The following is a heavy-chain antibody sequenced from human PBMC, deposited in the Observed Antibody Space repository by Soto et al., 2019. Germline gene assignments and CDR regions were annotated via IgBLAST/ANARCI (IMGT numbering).Heavy chain of an antibody. V-gene: IGHV3-33*01. D-gene: IGHD2-21*02. J-gene: IGHJ5*02. CDR3: ARGQAYCGGDCYYNWFDP. CDR1: GFTFSSYG. CDR2: IWYDGSNK. Sequence: GGSLRLSCAASGFTFSSYGMHWVRQAPGKGLEWVAVIWYDGSNKYYADSVKGRFTISRDNSKNTLYLQMNSLRAEDTAVYYCARGQAYCGGDCYYNWFDPWGQGTLVTVSS.